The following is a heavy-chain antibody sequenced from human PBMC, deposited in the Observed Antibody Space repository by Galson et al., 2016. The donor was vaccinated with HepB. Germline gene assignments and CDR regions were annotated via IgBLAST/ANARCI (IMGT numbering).Heavy chain of an antibody. Sequence: SLRLSCAASEFSFRNYSMNWVRQAPGKGLEWVSSIDSRGSYLYYAASVKGRFTISRDNAGNSVFLQMSSLRAEDTAVYFCTRWQYHGYWGQGALVTVSS. CDR3: TRWQYHGY. CDR2: IDSRGSYL. D-gene: IGHD2-2*01. J-gene: IGHJ4*02. CDR1: EFSFRNYS. V-gene: IGHV3-21*01.